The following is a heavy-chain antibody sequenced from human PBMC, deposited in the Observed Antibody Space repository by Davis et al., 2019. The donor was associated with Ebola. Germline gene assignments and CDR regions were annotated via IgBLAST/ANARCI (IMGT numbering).Heavy chain of an antibody. CDR3: AEGGTNNFLGAN. D-gene: IGHD2-8*01. J-gene: IGHJ4*02. Sequence: GESLKISCAASAFSFSNYAMSWVRQAPGGGLEWVAGISATGADIKYADSVRGRFSISRDDSKNTLYLQMDSLRAEDTAVFYCAEGGTNNFLGANWGQGTLVTVSS. CDR1: AFSFSNYA. V-gene: IGHV3-23*01. CDR2: ISATGADI.